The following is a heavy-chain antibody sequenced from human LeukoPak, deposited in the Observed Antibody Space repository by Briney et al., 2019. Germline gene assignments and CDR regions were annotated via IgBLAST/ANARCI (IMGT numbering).Heavy chain of an antibody. Sequence: SETLSLTCTVSGASITSDNYYWGWIRQPPGKGLEFIGSIYFGRTTYHTPSLKSRVTISIDASTNQLSLMLTSMTAADTAVYFCARDSGQHNGYDWSHWGQGTLVTVSS. J-gene: IGHJ4*02. CDR2: IYFGRTT. V-gene: IGHV4-39*07. CDR1: GASITSDNYY. CDR3: ARDSGQHNGYDWSH. D-gene: IGHD5-12*01.